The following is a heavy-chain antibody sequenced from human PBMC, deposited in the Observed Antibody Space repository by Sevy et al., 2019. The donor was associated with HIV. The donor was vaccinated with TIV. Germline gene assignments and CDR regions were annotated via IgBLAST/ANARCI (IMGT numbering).Heavy chain of an antibody. CDR3: ARSIGTTVVTPVDY. V-gene: IGHV1-8*01. CDR2: MNPNSGDT. CDR1: GYTFTRYE. Sequence: ASVKVSCKASGYTFTRYEINWVRQATGQGLEWMGWMNPNSGDTGSVQKFQGRVTMTRNTSISTAYIELRSLRSDDTAVYYCARSIGTTVVTPVDYWGQGTLVTVSS. J-gene: IGHJ4*02. D-gene: IGHD3-10*01.